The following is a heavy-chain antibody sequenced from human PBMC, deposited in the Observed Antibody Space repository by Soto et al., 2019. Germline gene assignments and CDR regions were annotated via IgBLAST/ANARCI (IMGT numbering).Heavy chain of an antibody. CDR1: GFTVSSYH. J-gene: IGHJ6*02. CDR3: ARDPSIVLVPAATYYYYYYGMDV. Sequence: GGSLRLSCAASGFTVSSYHMSWVRQAPGKGLEWVSIIYSAGSADFADSVKGRFTISRDNSKNTLYLQMNSLRAEDTAVYYCARDPSIVLVPAATYYYYYYGMDVWGQGTTVTVSS. D-gene: IGHD2-2*01. CDR2: IYSAGSA. V-gene: IGHV3-66*01.